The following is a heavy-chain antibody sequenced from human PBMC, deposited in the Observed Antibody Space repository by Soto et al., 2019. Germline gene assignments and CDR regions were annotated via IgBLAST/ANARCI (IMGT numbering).Heavy chain of an antibody. D-gene: IGHD3-16*01. CDR2: ISAYNGNT. CDR3: ARGGTPIDY. CDR1: GYTFTNFG. J-gene: IGHJ4*02. Sequence: QVQLVQSGAEVKKPGASVKVSCKTSGYTFTNFGLSWVRQAPGQGLEWMGWISAYNGNTNYAQNFQGRVTMTTDTSTRTAYMELRSLSSDATAVYYCARGGTPIDYWRQRTLVTVSS. V-gene: IGHV1-18*01.